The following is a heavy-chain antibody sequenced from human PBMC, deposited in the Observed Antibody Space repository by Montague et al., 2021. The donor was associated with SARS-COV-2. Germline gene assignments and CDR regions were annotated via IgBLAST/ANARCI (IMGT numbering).Heavy chain of an antibody. J-gene: IGHJ5*02. V-gene: IGHV4-61*02. Sequence: TLSLTCTVSGGSISSGSYYWSWIRQPAGKGLEWIGRIYTSGSTNYNPSLKSRVTISVDTSKNQFSLKLSSVTAADTAVYYCARERVYYDILTGYRNWFDPWGQGTLVTVSS. CDR1: GGSISSGSYY. CDR2: IYTSGST. CDR3: ARERVYYDILTGYRNWFDP. D-gene: IGHD3-9*01.